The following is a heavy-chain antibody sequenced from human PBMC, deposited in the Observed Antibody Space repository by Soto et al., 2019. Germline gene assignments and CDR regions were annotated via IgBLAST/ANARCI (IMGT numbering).Heavy chain of an antibody. Sequence: EVQLLESGGGLVQPGGSLRLSCAASGFTFSIYGMKWVRQAAGKGLEWVSLIGESGTPTYYADSVKGRFTISRDNSGNTLFLEMYSLRAKDTAVYYCARYIPGVRYYGMDVWGQGTTVTVSS. CDR2: IGESGTPT. J-gene: IGHJ6*02. V-gene: IGHV3-23*01. CDR3: ARYIPGVRYYGMDV. D-gene: IGHD2-2*01. CDR1: GFTFSIYG.